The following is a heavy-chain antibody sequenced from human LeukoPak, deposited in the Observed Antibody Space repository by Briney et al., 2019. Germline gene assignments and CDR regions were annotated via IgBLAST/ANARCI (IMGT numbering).Heavy chain of an antibody. D-gene: IGHD2-2*01. CDR3: ARGYPHEYQLLFSYWYFDL. V-gene: IGHV4-4*07. J-gene: IGHJ2*01. Sequence: SETLSLTCTVTGGSISSYYWSWIRQPAGKGLEWIGRIYTSGSTNYNPSLKSRVTISVDTSKNQFSLKLSSVTAADTAVYYCARGYPHEYQLLFSYWYFDLWGRGTLVTVSS. CDR1: GGSISSYY. CDR2: IYTSGST.